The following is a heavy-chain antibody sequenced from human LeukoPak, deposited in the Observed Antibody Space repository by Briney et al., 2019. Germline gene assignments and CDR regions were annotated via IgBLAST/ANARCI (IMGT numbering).Heavy chain of an antibody. V-gene: IGHV1-2*02. CDR2: INPSGGGT. Sequence: ASVKVSCKASGYTFTGYYIHWVRQAPGQGLEWMGWINPSGGGTKYTQKFQGRVTITRDTSISTAYMELSRLTSDDTAVYFCARRYCSGGSWYPDYWGQGTLVTVSS. D-gene: IGHD2-15*01. CDR3: ARRYCSGGSWYPDY. J-gene: IGHJ4*02. CDR1: GYTFTGYY.